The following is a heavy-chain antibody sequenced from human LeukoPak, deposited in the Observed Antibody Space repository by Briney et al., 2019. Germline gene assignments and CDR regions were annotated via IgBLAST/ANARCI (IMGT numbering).Heavy chain of an antibody. CDR3: ARGRGYDFWSNYYYFDY. D-gene: IGHD3-3*01. Sequence: ASVKVSCKASGYTFTNYDISWGRQAKGQGGEGMGWMNPNSGNTDFAQNSQGRVTMTRNISITTAYMELSALRSEDTAVYYCARGRGYDFWSNYYYFDYWGQGILVTVSS. CDR1: GYTFTNYD. V-gene: IGHV1-8*01. J-gene: IGHJ4*02. CDR2: MNPNSGNT.